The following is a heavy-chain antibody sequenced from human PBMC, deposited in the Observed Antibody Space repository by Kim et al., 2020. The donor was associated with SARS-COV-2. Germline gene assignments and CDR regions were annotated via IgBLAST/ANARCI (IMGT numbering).Heavy chain of an antibody. V-gene: IGHV1-8*01. Sequence: ASVKVSCKASGYTFTSYDINWVRQATGQGLEWMGWMNPNSGNTGYAQKFQGRVTMTRNTSISTAYMELSSLRSEDTAVYYCARGRGRVLLWFGYNWFDPWGHGTLVTVSS. CDR2: MNPNSGNT. J-gene: IGHJ5*02. CDR1: GYTFTSYD. D-gene: IGHD3-10*01. CDR3: ARGRGRVLLWFGYNWFDP.